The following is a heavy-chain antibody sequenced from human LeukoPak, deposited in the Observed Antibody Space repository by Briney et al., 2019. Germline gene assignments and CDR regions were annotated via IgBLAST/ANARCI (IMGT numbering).Heavy chain of an antibody. Sequence: GETLKISCKGSGYSFTGYWIGWVRQMPGKGLVWMGIIYPGDSDTRYSPSFQGQVTISADKSISTAYLQWSSLKASDTALYYCARPDYYDSSGYYGYWGQGTLVTVSS. CDR3: ARPDYYDSSGYYGY. V-gene: IGHV5-51*01. J-gene: IGHJ4*02. CDR1: GYSFTGYW. CDR2: IYPGDSDT. D-gene: IGHD3-22*01.